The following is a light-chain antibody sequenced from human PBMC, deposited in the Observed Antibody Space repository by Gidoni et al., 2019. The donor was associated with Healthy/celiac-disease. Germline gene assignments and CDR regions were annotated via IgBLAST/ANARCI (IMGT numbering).Light chain of an antibody. CDR2: GAS. CDR1: QSVSSSY. CDR3: QQYGSSLLT. Sequence: DIVLTQSPGTLSLSPGERATLSCRASQSVSSSYLAWYQQKPGQAPRLLIYGASSRATGIPDRFSGSGSGTDFTLTISRLEPEDFAVYYCQQYGSSLLTFGGXTKVEIK. J-gene: IGKJ4*01. V-gene: IGKV3-20*01.